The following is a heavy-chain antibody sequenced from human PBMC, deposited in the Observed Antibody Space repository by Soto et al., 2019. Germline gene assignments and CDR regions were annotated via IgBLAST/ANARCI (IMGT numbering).Heavy chain of an antibody. CDR3: AGRARNYYGSGSYHYYYGMDV. CDR1: GGTFSSYA. V-gene: IGHV1-69*06. D-gene: IGHD3-10*01. CDR2: VIPIFGTA. Sequence: QVQLVQSGAEVKKPGSSVKVSCKASGGTFSSYAISCVRQAPGQGLEWMGGVIPIFGTANYAQKFQGRVTITADNSTSTAYMELRSLRSEDKAVYYCAGRARNYYGSGSYHYYYGMDVWGQGTTVTVSS. J-gene: IGHJ6*02.